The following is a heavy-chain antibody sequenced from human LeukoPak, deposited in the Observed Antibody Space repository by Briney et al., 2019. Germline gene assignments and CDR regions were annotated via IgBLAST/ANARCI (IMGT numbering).Heavy chain of an antibody. V-gene: IGHV3-23*01. Sequence: GGSLRLSCAASGFTFTSYAMSWVRQAPGQGLEWVSAISGSGGSTYSADSVKGRFTISRDNSKNTLYLQMNSLRAEDTAVYYCAKDPYVKDGYGFDYWGQGTLVTVSS. CDR2: ISGSGGST. D-gene: IGHD5-24*01. CDR1: GFTFTSYA. J-gene: IGHJ4*02. CDR3: AKDPYVKDGYGFDY.